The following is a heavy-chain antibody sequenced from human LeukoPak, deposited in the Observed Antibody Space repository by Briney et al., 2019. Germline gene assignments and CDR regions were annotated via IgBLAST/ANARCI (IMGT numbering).Heavy chain of an antibody. J-gene: IGHJ4*02. CDR2: TYYSGST. V-gene: IGHV4-59*01. Sequence: NASETLSLTCTVSGGSISSYYWSWIRQPPGKGLEWIGYTYYSGSTNYNPSLKSRVTISVDTSKNQFSLKLSSVTAADTAVYYCARDVTHYYDSSGYLDYWGQGTLVTVSS. D-gene: IGHD3-22*01. CDR1: GGSISSYY. CDR3: ARDVTHYYDSSGYLDY.